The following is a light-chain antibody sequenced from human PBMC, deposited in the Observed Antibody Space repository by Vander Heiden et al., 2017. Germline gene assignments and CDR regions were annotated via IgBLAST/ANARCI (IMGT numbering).Light chain of an antibody. J-gene: IGKJ2*01. CDR3: QQSYSKPPMYT. CDR1: QTINTY. Sequence: DIQMTQSPSSLSASVGDRVTITCRASQTINTYLNWYQQKPGKAPKLLIYAASSLQSGVPSRFSGSGSGTDFTLTISSLQPEDFATYYCQQSYSKPPMYTFGQGTKLEIK. V-gene: IGKV1-39*01. CDR2: AAS.